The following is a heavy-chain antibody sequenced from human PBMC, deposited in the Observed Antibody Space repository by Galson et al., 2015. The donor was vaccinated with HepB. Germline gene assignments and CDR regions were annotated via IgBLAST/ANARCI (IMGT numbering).Heavy chain of an antibody. CDR1: GFTFSSYA. CDR3: ARDSSGSSGYPLYYFDY. Sequence: SLRLSCAASGFTFSSYAMHWVRQAPGKGLEWVAVISFDGSNKYYADSVKGRFTISRDNSKNTLYLQMNSLRPEDTAVYYCARDSSGSSGYPLYYFDYWGQGTLVTVSS. J-gene: IGHJ4*02. V-gene: IGHV3-30-3*01. D-gene: IGHD3-22*01. CDR2: ISFDGSNK.